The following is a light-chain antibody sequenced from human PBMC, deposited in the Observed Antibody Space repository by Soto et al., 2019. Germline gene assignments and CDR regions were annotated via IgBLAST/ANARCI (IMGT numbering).Light chain of an antibody. Sequence: DIQMTQSPSSLSASVGDRVTITCQASQDISNYLNWYQQKPGKAPKLLIYDASNLGTGVPSRFRGSGSGTDFTLTISSLQPEDVSTYYCQQYGNLYTFGQGTKLEIK. CDR1: QDISNY. CDR2: DAS. V-gene: IGKV1-33*01. J-gene: IGKJ2*01. CDR3: QQYGNLYT.